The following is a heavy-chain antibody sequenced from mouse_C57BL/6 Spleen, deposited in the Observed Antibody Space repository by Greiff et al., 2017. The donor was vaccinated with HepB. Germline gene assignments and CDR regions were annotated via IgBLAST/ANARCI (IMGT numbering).Heavy chain of an antibody. CDR2: IDPSDSYT. J-gene: IGHJ2*01. Sequence: QVQLKQSGAELVMPGASVKLSCKASGYTFTSYWMHWVKQRPGQGLEWIGEIDPSDSYTNYNQKFKGKSTLTVDKSSSTAYMQLSSLTSEDSAVYYCAVYDYGDYWGQGTTLTVSS. CDR3: AVYDYGDY. CDR1: GYTFTSYW. V-gene: IGHV1-69*01. D-gene: IGHD2-4*01.